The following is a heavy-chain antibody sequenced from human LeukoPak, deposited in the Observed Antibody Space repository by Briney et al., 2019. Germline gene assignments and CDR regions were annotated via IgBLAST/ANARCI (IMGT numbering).Heavy chain of an antibody. CDR2: IYYSGST. Sequence: PSETLSLTCTVSGGSISSYYWSWIRQPPGKGLEWIGYIYYSGSTNYNPSLKSRVTISVDTSKNQFSLKLSSVTAADTAVYYCARARAAPNWFDPWGQGTLVTVSS. CDR3: ARARAAPNWFDP. V-gene: IGHV4-59*01. J-gene: IGHJ5*02. CDR1: GGSISSYY. D-gene: IGHD6-6*01.